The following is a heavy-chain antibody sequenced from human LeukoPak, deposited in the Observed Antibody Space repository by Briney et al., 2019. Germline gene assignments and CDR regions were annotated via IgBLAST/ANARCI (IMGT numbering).Heavy chain of an antibody. Sequence: SVKVSCKASGGTFSSYAISWVRQAPGQGLEWMGGIIPIFGTANYAQKFQGRVTITAGESTSTAYMELSSLRSEDTAVYYCARDYYGSGSSFDYWGQRTLVTVSS. V-gene: IGHV1-69*13. CDR1: GGTFSSYA. D-gene: IGHD3-10*01. CDR3: ARDYYGSGSSFDY. CDR2: IIPIFGTA. J-gene: IGHJ4*02.